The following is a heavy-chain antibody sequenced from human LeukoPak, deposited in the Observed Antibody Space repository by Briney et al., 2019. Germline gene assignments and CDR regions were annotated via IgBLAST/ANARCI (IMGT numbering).Heavy chain of an antibody. CDR1: GFTFSNYD. CDR3: AKDREGTTFDS. V-gene: IGHV3-30*19. CDR2: ITYDGSNK. Sequence: SLRPSCAASGFTFSNYDTHWVRQAPNNGLEWVAVITYDGSNKYYADSVKGRFTISRDNSKNTVYLQMNSLRAEDTAVYYCAKDREGTTFDSWSQGSLVTVSS. J-gene: IGHJ4*02. D-gene: IGHD1-7*01.